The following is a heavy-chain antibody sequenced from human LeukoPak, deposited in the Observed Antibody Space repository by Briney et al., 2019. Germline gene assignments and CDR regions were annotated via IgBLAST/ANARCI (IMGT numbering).Heavy chain of an antibody. D-gene: IGHD3-3*01. V-gene: IGHV1-8*01. J-gene: IGHJ5*02. CDR1: GYTFTSYD. CDR2: MNPNSGNT. CDR3: ARGGYDFWSGYSNHNWFDP. Sequence: GASVKVSCKASGYTFTSYDIIWVRQATGQGLEWMGWMNPNSGNTGYAQKFQGRVTMTRNTSISTAYMELSSLRSEDTAVYYCARGGYDFWSGYSNHNWFDPWGQGTLVTVSS.